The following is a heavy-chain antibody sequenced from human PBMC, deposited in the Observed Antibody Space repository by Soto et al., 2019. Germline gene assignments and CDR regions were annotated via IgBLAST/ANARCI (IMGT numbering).Heavy chain of an antibody. CDR3: VRDSGAKLSSS. CDR1: GGTFSSYR. CDR2: IVPIYRTA. D-gene: IGHD6-13*01. Sequence: QVQLVQSGAEVKKPGSSVKVSCKASGGTFSSYRINWVRQAPGRGLEWVGGIVPIYRTADYAYKFQGRVTITADESARTSYMELRSLKSQDTAVYYCVRDSGAKLSSSWGQGTLVTVSS. V-gene: IGHV1-69*01. J-gene: IGHJ4*02.